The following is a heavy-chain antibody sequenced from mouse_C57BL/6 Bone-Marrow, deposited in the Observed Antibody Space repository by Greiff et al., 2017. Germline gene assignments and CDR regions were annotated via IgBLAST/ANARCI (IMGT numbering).Heavy chain of an antibody. CDR3: ARKSNWGFAY. CDR1: GFSLTSYG. Sequence: VKLMESGPGLVQPSQSLSITCTVSGFSLTSYGVHWVRQSPGKGLEWLGVIWSGGSTDYNAAFISRLSISKDNSKSQVFFKMNSLQADDTAIYYCARKSNWGFAYWGQGTLVTVSA. J-gene: IGHJ3*01. CDR2: IWSGGST. D-gene: IGHD4-1*01. V-gene: IGHV2-2*01.